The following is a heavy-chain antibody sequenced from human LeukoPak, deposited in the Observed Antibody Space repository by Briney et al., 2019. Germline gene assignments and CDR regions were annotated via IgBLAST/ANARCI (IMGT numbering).Heavy chain of an antibody. Sequence: SQTLSLTCAISGDSVSSNSATWHWIRQSPSRGLEWLGRTYYRSKWYNVYAVSVKSRITFNPDTSNNQFSLQLSSVTPEDTAVYYCTRVKGAGINWFDPWGQGTLVTVSS. J-gene: IGHJ5*02. D-gene: IGHD6-13*01. CDR2: TYYRSKWYN. CDR3: TRVKGAGINWFDP. V-gene: IGHV6-1*01. CDR1: GDSVSSNSAT.